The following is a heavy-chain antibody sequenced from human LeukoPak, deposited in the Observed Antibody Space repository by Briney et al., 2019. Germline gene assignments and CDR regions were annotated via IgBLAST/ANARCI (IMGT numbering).Heavy chain of an antibody. CDR1: GFTFSTYN. Sequence: GGSLRLSCAAPGFTFSTYNMNWVRQAPGKGLEWVSYISSSSSTIYYADSVKGRFTISRDNAKNSLYLQMNSLRAEDTAVYYCARAFRDVIFDSWGQGTLVTVSS. CDR2: ISSSSSTI. V-gene: IGHV3-48*04. J-gene: IGHJ4*02. D-gene: IGHD5-24*01. CDR3: ARAFRDVIFDS.